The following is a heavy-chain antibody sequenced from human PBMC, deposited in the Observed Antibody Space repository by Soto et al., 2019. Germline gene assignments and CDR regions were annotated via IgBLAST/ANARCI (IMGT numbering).Heavy chain of an antibody. CDR3: ARGGYEGLVFS. CDR2: ISSSSSYI. CDR1: GFTFSSYS. Sequence: VQLVESGGGVVQPGTSLRLSCAASGFTFSSYSMNWVRQAPGKGLEWVSSISSSSSYIYYADSVKGRFTISRDNAKNSLYLQMNSLRAEDTAVYYCARGGYEGLVFSWGQGTLVTVSS. D-gene: IGHD3-22*01. V-gene: IGHV3-21*01. J-gene: IGHJ4*02.